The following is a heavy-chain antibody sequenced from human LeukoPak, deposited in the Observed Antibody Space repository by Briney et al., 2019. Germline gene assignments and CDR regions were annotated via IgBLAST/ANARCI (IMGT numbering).Heavy chain of an antibody. J-gene: IGHJ4*02. CDR1: GFTFSSYA. CDR2: ISGSGGST. CDR3: AKSPRYYYDSSGYHFDY. V-gene: IGHV3-23*01. Sequence: PGWSLRLSCAASGFTFSSYAMSWVRQAPGKGLEWVSAISGSGGSTYYADSVKGRFTISRDNSKNTLYLQMNSLRAEDTAVYYCAKSPRYYYDSSGYHFDYWGQGTLVTVSS. D-gene: IGHD3-22*01.